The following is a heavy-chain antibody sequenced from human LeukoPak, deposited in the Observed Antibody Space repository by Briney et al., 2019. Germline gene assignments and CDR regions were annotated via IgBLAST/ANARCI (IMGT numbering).Heavy chain of an antibody. CDR2: ITGSGGDT. Sequence: PGGSLRLSCAASGFTITTYAMTWVRQAPGKGLEWVSAITGSGGDTSYADSVKGRFTISRDNSKNTLHLQMTSLRAEDTAVYYCAFNNNFKYWGQGTLVIVSS. CDR1: GFTITTYA. V-gene: IGHV3-23*01. CDR3: AFNNNFKY. D-gene: IGHD1/OR15-1a*01. J-gene: IGHJ4*02.